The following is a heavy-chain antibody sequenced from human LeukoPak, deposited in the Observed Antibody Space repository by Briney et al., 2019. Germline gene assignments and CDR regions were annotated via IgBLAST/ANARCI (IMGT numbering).Heavy chain of an antibody. CDR3: ARAPNRLVVPAAIEDY. Sequence: ASVKVSCKASGYTFTGYYMHWVRQAPGQGLEWMGWINPNSGGTNYAQKYQGRVTMTRDTSISTAYMELSRLRSDDTAVYYCARAPNRLVVPAAIEDYWGQGTLVTVSS. J-gene: IGHJ4*02. CDR2: INPNSGGT. D-gene: IGHD2-2*01. V-gene: IGHV1-2*02. CDR1: GYTFTGYY.